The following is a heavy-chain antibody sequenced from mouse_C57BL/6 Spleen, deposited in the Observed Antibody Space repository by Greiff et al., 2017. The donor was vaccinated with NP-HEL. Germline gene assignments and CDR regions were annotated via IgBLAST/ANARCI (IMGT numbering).Heavy chain of an antibody. CDR2: IDPSDSYT. D-gene: IGHD1-1*01. J-gene: IGHJ4*01. CDR1: GYTFTSYW. Sequence: VQLQQPGAELVRPGTSVKLSCKASGYTFTSYWMHWVKQRPGQGLEWIGVIDPSDSYTNYNQKFKGKATLTVDTSSSTAYMQLSSLTSEDSAVYYCARKELRYAMDYWGQGTSGTVSS. CDR3: ARKELRYAMDY. V-gene: IGHV1-59*01.